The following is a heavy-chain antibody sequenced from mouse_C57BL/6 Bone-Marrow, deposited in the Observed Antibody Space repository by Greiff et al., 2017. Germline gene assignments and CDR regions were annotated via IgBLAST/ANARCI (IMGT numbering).Heavy chain of an antibody. CDR2: ILPGSGST. V-gene: IGHV1-9*01. Sequence: QVQLQQPGAELVMPGASVKLSCKATGYTFTGYWIEWVKQRPGHGLEWIGEILPGSGSTNYNEKFKGKATFTADTSSNTAYMQLSSLTTEDSAVYYCARLRGIYYGYDWYLDVWGTGTTVTVSS. D-gene: IGHD2-2*01. CDR1: GYTFTGYW. J-gene: IGHJ1*03. CDR3: ARLRGIYYGYDWYLDV.